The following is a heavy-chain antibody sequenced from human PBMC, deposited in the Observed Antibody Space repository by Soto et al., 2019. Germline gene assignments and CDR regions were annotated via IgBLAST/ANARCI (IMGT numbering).Heavy chain of an antibody. CDR2: IIPIFGTA. Sequence: SVKVSCKASGGTFSSYAISWVRQAPGQGLEWMGGIIPIFGTANYAQKFQGRVTITADKSTSTAYMELSSLRSEDTAVYYCARGPQWGAPMDVWGQGTTVTVSS. V-gene: IGHV1-69*06. CDR1: GGTFSSYA. D-gene: IGHD1-26*01. CDR3: ARGPQWGAPMDV. J-gene: IGHJ6*02.